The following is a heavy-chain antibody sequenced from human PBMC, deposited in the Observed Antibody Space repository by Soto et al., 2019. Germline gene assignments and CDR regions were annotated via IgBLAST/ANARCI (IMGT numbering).Heavy chain of an antibody. V-gene: IGHV5-51*01. CDR1: GYSFTTYW. CDR2: IYPGDSDT. J-gene: IGHJ4*02. CDR3: ATGGHCSDTTCYNFFDY. Sequence: GESLKISCQGSGYSFTTYWIGWVRQMPGKGLEWMGIIYPGDSDTRYSPSFQGQVTISADKSISTAYLQWSSLKASDTAIYYCATGGHCSDTTCYNFFDYWGQGTLVTVSS. D-gene: IGHD2-2*02.